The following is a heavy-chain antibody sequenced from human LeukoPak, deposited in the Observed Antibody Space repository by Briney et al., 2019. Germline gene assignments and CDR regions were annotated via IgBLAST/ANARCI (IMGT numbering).Heavy chain of an antibody. V-gene: IGHV3-53*01. CDR3: ARLYDILTGNYFGY. D-gene: IGHD3-9*01. J-gene: IGHJ4*02. Sequence: GGSLRLSCAASGLAVSRNYMSWVRQAAGKGLEWVSALYDNGSAYYADSVKGRFTISRDNSKNTLYLQMNSLRPEDTAVYYCARLYDILTGNYFGYWGQGTLVTVSS. CDR2: LYDNGSA. CDR1: GLAVSRNY.